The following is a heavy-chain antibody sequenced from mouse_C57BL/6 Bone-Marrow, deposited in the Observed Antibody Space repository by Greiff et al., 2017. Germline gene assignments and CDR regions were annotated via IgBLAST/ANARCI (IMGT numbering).Heavy chain of an antibody. D-gene: IGHD5-5*01. V-gene: IGHV1-7*01. J-gene: IGHJ3*01. CDR2: INPSSGYT. Sequence: VQLQESGAELAKPGASVKLSCKASGYTFTSYWMHWVKQRPGQGLEWIGYINPSSGYTKYNQKFKDKATLTAAKSSSTAYMQLSSLTYEDSAVYYRARLPAYWGQGNLVTVSA. CDR1: GYTFTSYW. CDR3: ARLPAY.